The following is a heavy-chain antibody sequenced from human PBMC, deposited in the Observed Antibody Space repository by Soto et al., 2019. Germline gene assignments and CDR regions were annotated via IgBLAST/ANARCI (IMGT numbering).Heavy chain of an antibody. Sequence: PGGSLRLSCVASGFTFDTYGIHWVRQAPGKGLQWVALISYEGSNTHYADSVRGRFTISRDNSKNTLYLQINALRPEDTGVYYCARVTPGNNLYYFSGLDVWGQGTSVTVSS. CDR3: ARVTPGNNLYYFSGLDV. D-gene: IGHD1-1*01. CDR1: GFTFDTYG. V-gene: IGHV3-30-3*01. CDR2: ISYEGSNT. J-gene: IGHJ6*02.